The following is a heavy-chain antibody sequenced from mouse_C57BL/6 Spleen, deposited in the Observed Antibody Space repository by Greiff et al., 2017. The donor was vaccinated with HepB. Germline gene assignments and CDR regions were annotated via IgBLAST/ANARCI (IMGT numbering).Heavy chain of an antibody. V-gene: IGHV1-4*01. D-gene: IGHD2-5*01. CDR2: INPSSGYT. J-gene: IGHJ4*01. CDR3: ARDYSNFPDAMDY. CDR1: GYTFTSYT. Sequence: QVQLQQSGAELARPGASVKMSCKASGYTFTSYTMHWVKQRPGQGLEWIGYINPSSGYTKYNQKFKDKATLTADKSSSTAYMQLSSLTSEDSAVYYCARDYSNFPDAMDYWGQGTSVTVSS.